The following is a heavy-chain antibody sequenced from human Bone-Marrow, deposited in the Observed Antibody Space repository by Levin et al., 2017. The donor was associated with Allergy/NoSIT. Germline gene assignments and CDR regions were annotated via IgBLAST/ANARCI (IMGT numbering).Heavy chain of an antibody. D-gene: IGHD3-3*01. CDR3: VRSYRSFWSGPFDF. J-gene: IGHJ4*02. CDR1: GFTFGHYG. Sequence: PGGSLRLSCAASGFTFGHYGMHWVRQAPGKGLEWVAVISYDGTNKYYPDSVKGRFTISRDNSKHTLYLQVNSLRSEDTAMYYCVRSYRSFWSGPFDFWGQGTLVTVSS. V-gene: IGHV3-30*03. CDR2: ISYDGTNK.